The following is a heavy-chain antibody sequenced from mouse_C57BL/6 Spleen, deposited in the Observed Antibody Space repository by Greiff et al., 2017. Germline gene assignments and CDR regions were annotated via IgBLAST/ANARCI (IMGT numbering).Heavy chain of an antibody. CDR2: IYPGDGDT. CDR1: GYAFSSYW. D-gene: IGHD2-4*01. Sequence: QVQLKESGAELVKPGASVKISCKASGYAFSSYWMNWVKQRPGKGLEWIGQIYPGDGDTNYNGKFKGKATLTADKSSSTAYMQLSSLTSEDSAVYFCARDDYDYDGGYFDVWGTGTTVTVSS. V-gene: IGHV1-80*01. J-gene: IGHJ1*03. CDR3: ARDDYDYDGGYFDV.